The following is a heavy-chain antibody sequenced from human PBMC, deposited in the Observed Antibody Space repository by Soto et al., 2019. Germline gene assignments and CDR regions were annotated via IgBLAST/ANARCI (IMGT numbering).Heavy chain of an antibody. V-gene: IGHV4-59*08. CDR3: ARHLGYCSSTSCSSWFAP. CDR1: GGSISSYY. J-gene: IGHJ5*02. Sequence: SETLSLTCTVSGGSISSYYWSWIRQPPGKGLEWIGYIYYSGSTNYNPSLKSRVTMSVDTSKNQFSLKLSSVTAADTAVYYCARHLGYCSSTSCSSWFAPWGQGTLVTVSS. CDR2: IYYSGST. D-gene: IGHD2-2*01.